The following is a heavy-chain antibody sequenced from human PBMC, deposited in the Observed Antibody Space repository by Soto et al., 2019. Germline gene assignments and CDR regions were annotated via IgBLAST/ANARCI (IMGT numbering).Heavy chain of an antibody. CDR2: ISSSSSYI. J-gene: IGHJ4*02. CDR3: ARDWVGGDCYYDY. CDR1: GFTFSSYS. V-gene: IGHV3-21*01. D-gene: IGHD2-21*02. Sequence: EVQLVESGGGLVKPGGSLRLSCAASGFTFSSYSMNWVRQAPGKGLEWVSSISSSSSYIYYADSVKGRFTISRDNAKNSLYLQMNSLRAEDTAVYYCARDWVGGDCYYDYWGQGTLVTVSS.